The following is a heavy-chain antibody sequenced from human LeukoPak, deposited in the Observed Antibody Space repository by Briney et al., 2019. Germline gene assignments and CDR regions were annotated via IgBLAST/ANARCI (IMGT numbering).Heavy chain of an antibody. D-gene: IGHD5-18*01. J-gene: IGHJ3*02. CDR1: GYTFTSYA. CDR2: INTNTGNP. V-gene: IGHV7-4-1*02. CDR3: ARPYYSYGADAFDI. Sequence: ASVKVSCKASGYTFTSYAMNWVRQAPGEGLEWMGWINTNTGNPTYAQGFTGRFVFSLDTSVSTAYLQISSLKAEDTAVYYCARPYYSYGADAFDIWGQGTMVTVSS.